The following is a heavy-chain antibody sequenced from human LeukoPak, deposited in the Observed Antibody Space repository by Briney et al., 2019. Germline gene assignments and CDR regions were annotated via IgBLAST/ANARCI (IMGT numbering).Heavy chain of an antibody. CDR3: ARSLGSGSYPADY. V-gene: IGHV3-33*01. CDR1: GFTFSSYG. Sequence: HPGGSLRLSCAASGFTFSSYGMHWVRQAPGKGLEWVAVIWYDRSNKYYADSVKGRFTISRDNSKNTLYLQMNSLRAEDTAVYYCARSLGSGSYPADYWGQGTLVTVSS. CDR2: IWYDRSNK. J-gene: IGHJ4*02. D-gene: IGHD3-10*02.